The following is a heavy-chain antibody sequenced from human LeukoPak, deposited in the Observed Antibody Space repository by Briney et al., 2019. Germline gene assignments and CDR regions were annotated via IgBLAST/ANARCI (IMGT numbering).Heavy chain of an antibody. J-gene: IGHJ4*02. V-gene: IGHV3-7*04. CDR1: GLTISKSW. CDR3: IRGSSSY. CDR2: IDPDGSDI. Sequence: GGSLRLSCAVSGLTISKSWMSWVPQAPGKGLEWVANIDPDGSDIYYVDSVKGRFTVSRDNAKNSLYLQMNSLRVEDTATYYCIRGSSSYWGQGTLVTV.